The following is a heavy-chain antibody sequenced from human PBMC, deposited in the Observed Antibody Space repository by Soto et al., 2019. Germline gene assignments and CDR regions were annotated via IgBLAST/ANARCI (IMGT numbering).Heavy chain of an antibody. J-gene: IGHJ4*02. Sequence: EVQLVESRGGLVKPGGSLRLSCAASGFTFSSYSMNWVRQAPGKGLEWVSSISSSSSYIYYADSVKGRFTISRDNAKNSLYLQMNSLRAEDTAVYYCARGPEVVPAAMYYFDYWGQGTLVTVSS. V-gene: IGHV3-21*01. CDR2: ISSSSSYI. D-gene: IGHD2-2*01. CDR3: ARGPEVVPAAMYYFDY. CDR1: GFTFSSYS.